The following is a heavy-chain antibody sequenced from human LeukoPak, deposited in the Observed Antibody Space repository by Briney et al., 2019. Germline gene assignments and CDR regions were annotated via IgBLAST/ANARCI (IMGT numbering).Heavy chain of an antibody. D-gene: IGHD6-13*01. J-gene: IGHJ5*02. CDR3: ASSYSSSWYGDWFDP. V-gene: IGHV3-30-3*01. CDR1: GFTFSSYA. Sequence: GGSLRLSCAASGFTFSSYAMHWVRQAPCKGLEWVAVISYDGSNKYYADSVKGRFTISRDNSKNTLYLQMNSLRAEDTAVYYCASSYSSSWYGDWFDPWGQGTLVTVSS. CDR2: ISYDGSNK.